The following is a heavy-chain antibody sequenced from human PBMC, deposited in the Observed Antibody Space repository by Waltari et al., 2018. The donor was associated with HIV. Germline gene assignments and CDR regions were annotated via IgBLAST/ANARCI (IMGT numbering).Heavy chain of an antibody. J-gene: IGHJ4*02. CDR3: VRGAGRDLLLFGGDF. V-gene: IGHV3-21*01. CDR2: ISSSHTQM. D-gene: IGHD3-16*01. Sequence: EVHLLESGGGLVKPGGSLRLSCEVSGFTFSNFSMNWVGQAPGKGLGWVSSISSSHTQMSYAYSVKGRFTIFRDNAKKSLYLQMNSLRDEDTAVYYCVRGAGRDLLLFGGDFWGQGTLVTVSS. CDR1: GFTFSNFS.